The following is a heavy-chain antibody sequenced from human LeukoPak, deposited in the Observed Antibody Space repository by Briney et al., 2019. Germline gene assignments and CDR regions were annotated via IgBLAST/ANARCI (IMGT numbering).Heavy chain of an antibody. V-gene: IGHV3-66*01. CDR2: IYSAGST. J-gene: IGHJ4*02. Sequence: GGSLRLSCAASGFTVSSSYMSWVRQAPGKGLEWVSLIYSAGSTYYADSVEGRFTISRDNSKNTLYLQMNSLRAEDTAVYYCARKTPRFGDYDYWGQGTLVTVSS. CDR3: ARKTPRFGDYDY. D-gene: IGHD2-15*01. CDR1: GFTVSSSY.